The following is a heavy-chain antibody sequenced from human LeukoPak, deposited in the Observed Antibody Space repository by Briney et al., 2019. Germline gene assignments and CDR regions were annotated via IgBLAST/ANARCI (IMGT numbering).Heavy chain of an antibody. D-gene: IGHD1-26*01. CDR2: VFHSGGT. V-gene: IGHV4-39*01. CDR3: ARSKSGSYHSPFDY. Sequence: SETLSLTCSVSGGSIGSSAYYWGWIRQAPGKGLEWIGNVFHSGGTYYNPFLQSRVTISIDTSKNQFSLKMTSMTATDTALYYCARSKSGSYHSPFDYWGQGTLLIVSS. CDR1: GGSIGSSAYY. J-gene: IGHJ4*02.